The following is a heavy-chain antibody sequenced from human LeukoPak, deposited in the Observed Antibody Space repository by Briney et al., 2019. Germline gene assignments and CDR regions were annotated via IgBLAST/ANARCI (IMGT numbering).Heavy chain of an antibody. D-gene: IGHD5-18*01. J-gene: IGHJ4*02. CDR1: GFTFSSYA. CDR2: ISYDGSNK. Sequence: PGGSLRLSYAASGFTFSSYAMHWVRQAPGKGLEWVAVISYDGSNKYYADSVKGRFTISRDNSKNTLYLQMNSLRAEDTAVYYCARTPGYSYGYEVDYWGQGTLVTVSS. V-gene: IGHV3-30-3*01. CDR3: ARTPGYSYGYEVDY.